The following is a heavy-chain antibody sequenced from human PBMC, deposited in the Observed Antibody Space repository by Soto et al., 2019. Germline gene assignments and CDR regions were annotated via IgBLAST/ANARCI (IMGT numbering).Heavy chain of an antibody. CDR3: AKGAGYFYYDGMDV. Sequence: GGSLRLSCSASGFTFSTYAMHWVRQAPGKGLEWVAVISSDGSNEYYANSVKGRFTISRDNSKNTLYLQMNSLRAEDTTVYYCAKGAGYFYYDGMDVWGQGTTVTVSS. CDR1: GFTFSTYA. CDR2: ISSDGSNE. V-gene: IGHV3-30*18. J-gene: IGHJ6*02.